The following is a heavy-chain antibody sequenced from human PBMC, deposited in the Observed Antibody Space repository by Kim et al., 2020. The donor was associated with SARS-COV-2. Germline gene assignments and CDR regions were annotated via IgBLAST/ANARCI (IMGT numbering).Heavy chain of an antibody. J-gene: IGHJ4*02. Sequence: GGSLRLSCAASGFTFDDYAIHWVRQGPGKGLEWVSGISWNSGSIVYADSVKGRFTISRDNAKNSLYLQMNSLRAEDTALYYCVKDKASGELGNFDYWGQGTLVTVSS. CDR3: VKDKASGELGNFDY. D-gene: IGHD1-26*01. CDR2: ISWNSGSI. CDR1: GFTFDDYA. V-gene: IGHV3-9*01.